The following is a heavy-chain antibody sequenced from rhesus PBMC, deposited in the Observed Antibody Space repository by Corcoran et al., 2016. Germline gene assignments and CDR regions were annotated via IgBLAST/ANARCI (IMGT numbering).Heavy chain of an antibody. D-gene: IGHD2-39*02. J-gene: IGHJ6*01. CDR1: GFTFSNHY. CDR3: TRAPCSGGVCYYGLDS. CDR2: IRSKAYGGTA. V-gene: IGHV3-6*01. Sequence: EVQLVESGGGLVQPGGSLRVSCAASGFTFSNHYMYWVRQAPGKGLEWVGFIRSKAYGGTAACAASVKGRFTISRDDSKSIASLQMSSLKTEDTAVYYCTRAPCSGGVCYYGLDSWGQGVVVTVSS.